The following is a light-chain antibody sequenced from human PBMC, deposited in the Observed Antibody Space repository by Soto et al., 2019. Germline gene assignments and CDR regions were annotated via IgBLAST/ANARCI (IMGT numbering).Light chain of an antibody. Sequence: QSALSQPASVSGSPGQSITISCTGINSGVVNYEYVSWYQQFPDKAPKLIIYEGRERPSGVSDRFSGFKSGNAASLTISALQTEDEAEYFCLSYGKVFGTGTKVTVL. J-gene: IGLJ1*01. CDR1: NSGVVNYEY. V-gene: IGLV2-23*01. CDR2: EGR. CDR3: LSYGKV.